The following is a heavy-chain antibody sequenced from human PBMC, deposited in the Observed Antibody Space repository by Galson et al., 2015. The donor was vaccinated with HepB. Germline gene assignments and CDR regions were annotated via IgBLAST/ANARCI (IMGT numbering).Heavy chain of an antibody. J-gene: IGHJ4*02. CDR3: ARDLTYYDILTGSFVKYFDY. CDR1: GFTSSSYW. CDR2: INSDGSST. V-gene: IGHV3-74*01. D-gene: IGHD3-9*01. Sequence: LRLSCAASGFTSSSYWMHWVRQAPGKGLVWVSRINSDGSSTSYADSVKGRFTISRDNAKNTLYLQMNSLRAEDTAVYYCARDLTYYDILTGSFVKYFDYWGQGTLVTVSS.